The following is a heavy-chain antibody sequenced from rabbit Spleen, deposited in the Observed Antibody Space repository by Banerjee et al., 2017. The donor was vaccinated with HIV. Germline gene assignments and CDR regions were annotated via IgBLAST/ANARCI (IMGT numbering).Heavy chain of an antibody. CDR3: ARNYVNVFDP. Sequence: QEQLEESGGGLVKPGASLTLTCKASGFSFSSNWICWVRQAPGKGLEWIACIDNSDGDTDYANWPKGRFTISKASSTTVTLQMTSLTAADTATYFCARNYVNVFDPWGQGTLVTVS. CDR2: IDNSDGDT. D-gene: IGHD1-1*01. J-gene: IGHJ2*01. CDR1: GFSFSSNW. V-gene: IGHV1S45*01.